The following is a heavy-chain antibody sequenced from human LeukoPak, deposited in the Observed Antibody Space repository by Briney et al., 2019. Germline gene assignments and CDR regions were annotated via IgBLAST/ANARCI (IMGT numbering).Heavy chain of an antibody. CDR1: GFTFSSYW. Sequence: GGSLRLSCAASGFTFSSYWMRWVREAPGKGLEWVANITQDGSEKYYVDSVKGRFTISRDNAKNSLYLQMNSLRAEDTAVYYCARFGFGDMAYYYYGMDVCGQGTTVTVSS. CDR3: ARFGFGDMAYYYYGMDV. J-gene: IGHJ6*02. CDR2: ITQDGSEK. D-gene: IGHD3-10*01. V-gene: IGHV3-7*01.